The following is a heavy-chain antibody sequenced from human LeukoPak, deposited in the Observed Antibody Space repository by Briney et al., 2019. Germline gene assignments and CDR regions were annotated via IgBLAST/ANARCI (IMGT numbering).Heavy chain of an antibody. CDR1: GGSIGTYY. V-gene: IGHV4-4*07. Sequence: SETLSLTCTVSGGSIGTYYWSWIRQPAGKGLEWIGRIFTTGGANYNPTLKSRVTMSLDTSKNLFSLKLNSVTAADTAVYYCVRDGPSWGLLWGQGALVTVSS. J-gene: IGHJ4*02. D-gene: IGHD7-27*01. CDR2: IFTTGGA. CDR3: VRDGPSWGLL.